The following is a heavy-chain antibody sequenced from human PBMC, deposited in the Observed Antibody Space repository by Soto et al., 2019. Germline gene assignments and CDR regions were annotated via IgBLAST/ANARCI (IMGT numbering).Heavy chain of an antibody. CDR2: IYYSGST. CDR3: ARPIAAAGRDAFDI. J-gene: IGHJ3*02. Sequence: SETLSLTCTVSGGSISSSSYYWGWIRQPPGKGLEWIGSIYYSGSTYYNPSLKSRVTISVDTSKNQFSLKLSSVTATDTAVYYCARPIAAAGRDAFDIWGQGTMVTVSS. V-gene: IGHV4-39*01. D-gene: IGHD6-13*01. CDR1: GGSISSSSYY.